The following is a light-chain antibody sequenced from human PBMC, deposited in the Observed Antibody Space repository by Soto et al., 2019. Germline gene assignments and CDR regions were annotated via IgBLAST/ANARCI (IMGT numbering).Light chain of an antibody. CDR1: SSNIGSNT. J-gene: IGLJ3*02. CDR2: SNN. Sequence: QSVLTQPPSVSEAPRQRVTISCSGSSSNIGSNTVNWYQQLPGTAPKLLIYSNNQRPSGVPDRFSGSKSGTSASLAISGLQSEDEADYYCAAWDDSLNGWVFGGGTKVTVL. CDR3: AAWDDSLNGWV. V-gene: IGLV1-44*01.